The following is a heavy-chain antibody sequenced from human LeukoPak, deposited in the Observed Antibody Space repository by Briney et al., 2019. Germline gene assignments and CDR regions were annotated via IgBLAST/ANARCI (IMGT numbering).Heavy chain of an antibody. Sequence: GGSLRLSCAPSGFTFSNYWMNWVRQAPGRGVEGVANIKQDGREKNYVDSVKGRFTLSRDNAKNSLYLQMSSLRAEDTAVYYCAGGRGWSSDYWGRGTLVTVSS. CDR3: AGGRGWSSDY. CDR2: IKQDGREK. V-gene: IGHV3-7*03. D-gene: IGHD6-19*01. CDR1: GFTFSNYW. J-gene: IGHJ4*02.